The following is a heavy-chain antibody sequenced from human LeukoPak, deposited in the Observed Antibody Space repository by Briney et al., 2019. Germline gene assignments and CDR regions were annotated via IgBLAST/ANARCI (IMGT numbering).Heavy chain of an antibody. CDR3: AREAYSVSWYYMDV. J-gene: IGHJ6*03. V-gene: IGHV3-66*02. CDR2: IYADGAT. D-gene: IGHD6-13*01. Sequence: GGSLRLSCAASGFTVNQSYMSWVRQAPGRGLEWVSLIYADGATHYADSVKGRFTISRDNSKNTVYLEMNSLRPEDTAVYFCAREAYSVSWYYMDVWGKGTTVTVSS. CDR1: GFTVNQSY.